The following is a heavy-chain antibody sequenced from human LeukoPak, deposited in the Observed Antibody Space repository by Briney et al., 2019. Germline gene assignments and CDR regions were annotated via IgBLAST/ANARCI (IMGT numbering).Heavy chain of an antibody. CDR3: ARVNPYDSSGYYYRFGAFDI. Sequence: ASVKVSRKASGGTFSSYAISWVRQAPGQGLEWMGGIIPIFGTANYAQKFQGRVTITADESTSTAYMELSSLRSEDTAVYYCARVNPYDSSGYYYRFGAFDIWGQGTMVTVSS. CDR1: GGTFSSYA. V-gene: IGHV1-69*13. CDR2: IIPIFGTA. J-gene: IGHJ3*02. D-gene: IGHD3-22*01.